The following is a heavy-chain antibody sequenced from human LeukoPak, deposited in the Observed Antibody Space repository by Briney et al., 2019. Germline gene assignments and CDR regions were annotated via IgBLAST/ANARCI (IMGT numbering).Heavy chain of an antibody. V-gene: IGHV4-61*02. CDR3: ARHPFLWFGEYPYYYYYMDV. J-gene: IGHJ6*03. Sequence: PSQTLSLTCTVSGGSISSGSYYWSWIRQPAGKGLEWIGSIYYSGTTYYNPSLKSRITISVDTSKNQFSLKLSSVTAADTAVYYCARHPFLWFGEYPYYYYYMDVWGKGTTVTISS. CDR1: GGSISSGSYY. CDR2: IYYSGTT. D-gene: IGHD3-10*01.